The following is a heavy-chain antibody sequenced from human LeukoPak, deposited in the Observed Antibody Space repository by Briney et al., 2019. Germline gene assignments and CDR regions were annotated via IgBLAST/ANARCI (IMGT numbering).Heavy chain of an antibody. CDR1: GFTFSDYY. J-gene: IGHJ4*02. D-gene: IGHD6-19*01. CDR2: IYSGGST. CDR3: ARSPGVYSSGWLHFDY. Sequence: SGGSLRLSCAASGFTFSDYYMSWIRQAPGKGLEWVSVIYSGGSTYYADSVKGRFTISRDNSKNTLYLQMNSLRAEDTAVYYCARSPGVYSSGWLHFDYWGQGTLVTVSS. V-gene: IGHV3-66*01.